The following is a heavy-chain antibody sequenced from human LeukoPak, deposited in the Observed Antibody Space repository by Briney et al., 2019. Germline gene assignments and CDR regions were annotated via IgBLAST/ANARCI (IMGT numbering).Heavy chain of an antibody. J-gene: IGHJ4*02. V-gene: IGHV5-51*01. CDR2: IYPGDSDT. Sequence: IYPGDSDTRYSPSFQGQVTISADKSISTAYLQWSSLKASDTAMYYCARLCGYSGYEYRYWGQGTLVTVSS. CDR3: ARLCGYSGYEYRY. D-gene: IGHD5-12*01.